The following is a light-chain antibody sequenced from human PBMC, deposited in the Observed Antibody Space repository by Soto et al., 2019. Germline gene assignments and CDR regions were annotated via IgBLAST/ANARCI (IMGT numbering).Light chain of an antibody. CDR2: VAS. J-gene: IGKJ4*01. CDR3: QQYYEFPLT. Sequence: AIRMTQSPSLLSASPGDRVTITCRASQDISSYLAWYQQMPGKAPNLLIYVASTLQSVVTSRFSGSGSGTYFTLTISRLQSEDFATYYCQQYYEFPLTFGGGTKLQIK. CDR1: QDISSY. V-gene: IGKV1-8*01.